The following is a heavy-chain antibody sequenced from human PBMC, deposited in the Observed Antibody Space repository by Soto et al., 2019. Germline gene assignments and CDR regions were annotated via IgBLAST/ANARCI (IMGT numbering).Heavy chain of an antibody. CDR1: GFTFSSYG. V-gene: IGHV3-33*01. CDR2: IWYDGSNK. D-gene: IGHD3-3*01. J-gene: IGHJ4*02. Sequence: QVQLVESGGGVVQPGRSLRLSCAASGFTFSSYGMHWVRQAPGKGLEWVAVIWYDGSNKYYADSVKGRFTISRDNSKNALYLQMNSLRAEDTAVYYCAIDDLLELTTLDYWGQGTLVTVSS. CDR3: AIDDLLELTTLDY.